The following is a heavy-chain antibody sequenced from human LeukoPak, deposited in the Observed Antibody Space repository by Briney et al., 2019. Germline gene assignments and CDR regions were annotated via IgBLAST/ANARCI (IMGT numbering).Heavy chain of an antibody. CDR2: ISYDGSDT. CDR3: ARAQQYDAFDL. V-gene: IGHV3-30-3*01. Sequence: GGSLRLSCAASGFTFSSYSMHWVRQAPGKGLEWVALISYDGSDTYYADSVQGRFIISRDNSKNTLYLQVNTPGAEDTAVFYCARAQQYDAFDLWGQGTMVIVSS. J-gene: IGHJ3*01. D-gene: IGHD6-13*01. CDR1: GFTFSSYS.